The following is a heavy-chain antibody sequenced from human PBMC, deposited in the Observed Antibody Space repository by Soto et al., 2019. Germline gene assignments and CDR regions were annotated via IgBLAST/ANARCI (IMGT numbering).Heavy chain of an antibody. Sequence: QVQLVQSGAEVKKPGSSVRVSCKASGGTLNSYTISWVRQAPGQGLEWLGGIIPVFGTTDYAQKFQGRVTITADQSPGTAYLDLFSLRADDTAIYYCSISNSYGRGDFWGQGTLVTVSS. D-gene: IGHD1-1*01. J-gene: IGHJ4*02. CDR3: SISNSYGRGDF. CDR2: IIPVFGTT. V-gene: IGHV1-69*01. CDR1: GGTLNSYT.